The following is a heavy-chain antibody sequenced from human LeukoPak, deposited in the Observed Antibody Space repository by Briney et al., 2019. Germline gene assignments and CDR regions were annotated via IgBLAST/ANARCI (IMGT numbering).Heavy chain of an antibody. CDR2: IYYSGST. D-gene: IGHD5-12*01. V-gene: IGHV4-59*01. CDR1: GGSISSYY. Sequence: SETLSLTCTVSGGSISSYYWSWIRQPPGKGLEWIGYIYYSGSTNYNPSLKSRVTISVDTSKNQFSLKLSSVTAADTAVYYCARVPGATIRPVFSWYFDLWGRGTLVTVSS. J-gene: IGHJ2*01. CDR3: ARVPGATIRPVFSWYFDL.